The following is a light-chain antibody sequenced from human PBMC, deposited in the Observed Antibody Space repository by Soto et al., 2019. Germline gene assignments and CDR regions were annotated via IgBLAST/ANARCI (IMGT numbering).Light chain of an antibody. V-gene: IGLV1-47*01. CDR2: RNN. Sequence: QSVLAQPPSASGTPGQGVTISCSGSTSNIGSNYVYWYQQLPGTAPKLLIYRNNQRPSGVPDRFSGSKSGTSAPLAISGLRSDDEADYFCATWDDSLNGFYVFGTGTRSPS. CDR1: TSNIGSNY. J-gene: IGLJ1*01. CDR3: ATWDDSLNGFYV.